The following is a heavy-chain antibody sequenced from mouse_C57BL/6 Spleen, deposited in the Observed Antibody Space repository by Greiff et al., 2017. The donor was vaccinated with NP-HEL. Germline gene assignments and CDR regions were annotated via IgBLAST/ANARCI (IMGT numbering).Heavy chain of an antibody. CDR3: ARDAGGFDY. Sequence: DVKLVESGGGLVQSGRSLRLSCATSGFTFSDFYMEWVRQVPGKGLEWIAASRNKANDYTTEYSASVKGRFIVSRDTSQSILYLQMNALRAEDTAIYYCARDAGGFDYWGQGTTLTVSS. CDR1: GFTFSDFY. V-gene: IGHV7-1*01. J-gene: IGHJ2*01. CDR2: SRNKANDYTT.